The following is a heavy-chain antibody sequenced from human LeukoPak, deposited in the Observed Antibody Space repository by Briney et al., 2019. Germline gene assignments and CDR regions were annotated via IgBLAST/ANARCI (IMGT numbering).Heavy chain of an antibody. CDR1: GYTFTGYY. CDR3: ARAIPDILVVPAARRWCGMDV. Sequence: ASVKVSCMASGYTFTGYYMHWVRQAPGQGLEWMGWINPNSGGTNYVQNVQGRVIMTRDTSNSTAYMELSRLRSDDTAVYYCARAIPDILVVPAARRWCGMDVWGQGTTVTVSS. D-gene: IGHD2-2*01. V-gene: IGHV1-2*02. J-gene: IGHJ6*02. CDR2: INPNSGGT.